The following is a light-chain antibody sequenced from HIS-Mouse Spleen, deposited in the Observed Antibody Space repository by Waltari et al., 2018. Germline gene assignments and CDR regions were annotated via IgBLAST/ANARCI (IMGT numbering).Light chain of an antibody. V-gene: IGLV3-10*01. CDR2: EDS. J-gene: IGLJ2*01. CDR1: ALPKKY. Sequence: SYELTQPPSVSVSPGQTARIICSGDALPKKYAHWYQQKSGQAPVLVIYEDSKRPSGIPERFSGSSSGTMATLTISGAQVEDEADYYCYSTDSSGNHRVFGGGTKLTVL. CDR3: YSTDSSGNHRV.